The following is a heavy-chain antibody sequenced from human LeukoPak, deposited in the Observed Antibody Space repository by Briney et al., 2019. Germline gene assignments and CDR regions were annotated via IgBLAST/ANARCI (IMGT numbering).Heavy chain of an antibody. CDR2: IIPIFGTA. CDR3: ARVPYSSGL. J-gene: IGHJ4*02. V-gene: IGHV1-69*05. D-gene: IGHD3-22*01. Sequence: GASVKVSCKVSGYTLTELSMHWVRQAPGQGLEWMGGIIPIFGTANCAQKFQGRVTITTDESTSTAYMELSSLRSEDTAVYYCARVPYSSGLWGQGTLVTVSS. CDR1: GYTLTELS.